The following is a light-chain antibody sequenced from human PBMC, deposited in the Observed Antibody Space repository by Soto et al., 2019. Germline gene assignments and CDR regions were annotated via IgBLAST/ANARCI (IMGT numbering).Light chain of an antibody. Sequence: QSVLTQPGSECGSPGQSIATSCTGTSSDVGGYNSVSWYQQYPGKAPKLMIHDVSNRPSGVSDRFSGSKSGNTASLTISGLQAEDEADYYCSSWKSSSSYVFGSGTKVTVL. CDR3: SSWKSSSSYV. CDR1: SSDVGGYNS. J-gene: IGLJ1*01. CDR2: DVS. V-gene: IGLV2-14*01.